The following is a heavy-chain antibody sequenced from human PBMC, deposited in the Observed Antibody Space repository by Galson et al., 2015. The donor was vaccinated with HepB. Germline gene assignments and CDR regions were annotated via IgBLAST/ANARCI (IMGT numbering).Heavy chain of an antibody. CDR1: GFTFSSYG. Sequence: SLRLSCAASGFTFSSYGMHWVRQAPGKGLEWVAVISYDGSNKYYADSVKGRFTISRDNSKNTLYLQMNSLRAEDTAVYYCAKDKQWLFYYYYGIDVWGQGTTVTVSS. CDR2: ISYDGSNK. D-gene: IGHD6-19*01. J-gene: IGHJ6*02. V-gene: IGHV3-30*18. CDR3: AKDKQWLFYYYYGIDV.